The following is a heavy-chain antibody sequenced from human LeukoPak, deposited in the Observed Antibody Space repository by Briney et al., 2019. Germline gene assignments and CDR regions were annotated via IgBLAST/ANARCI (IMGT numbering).Heavy chain of an antibody. J-gene: IGHJ4*02. CDR1: GYSISSGHY. D-gene: IGHD1-1*01. V-gene: IGHV4-61*01. CDR2: IHNSGST. Sequence: PSETLSLTCTVSGYSISSGHYWSWIRQTPGKGLEWIGYIHNSGSTKYNPSLKSPVSISVDTSKNQFSLEVNSVTAADTAVYYCARGGGWGNWNDAVDYWGQGTLVTVSS. CDR3: ARGGGWGNWNDAVDY.